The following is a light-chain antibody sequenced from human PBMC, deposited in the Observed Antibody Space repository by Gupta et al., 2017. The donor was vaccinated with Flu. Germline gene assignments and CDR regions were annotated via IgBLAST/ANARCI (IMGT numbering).Light chain of an antibody. CDR1: TSNIGAGYD. Sequence: VIIPCTGSTSNIGAGYDVHWYQVLPETAPKLLSSANSNRPSGVADRFSGSKSDTSASLAITGLQAEDEADYYCQSFDDGLGAYVFGTGTKVSVL. CDR3: QSFDDGLGAYV. CDR2: ANS. V-gene: IGLV1-40*01. J-gene: IGLJ1*01.